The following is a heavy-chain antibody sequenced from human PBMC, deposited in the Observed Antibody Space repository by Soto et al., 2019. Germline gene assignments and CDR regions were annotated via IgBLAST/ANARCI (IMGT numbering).Heavy chain of an antibody. CDR2: KNQDGSEK. CDR1: GFTFSSYW. CDR3: ARDGPFDY. V-gene: IGHV3-7*01. J-gene: IGHJ4*02. Sequence: EVQLVESGGGLVQPGGSLRLSCAASGFTFSSYWMNWVRQAPGKGLEWVANKNQDGSEKYYVDSVKGRFTISRDNAKDSLYLQMNSLRAEDTAVYYCARDGPFDYWGQGTLVTVSS.